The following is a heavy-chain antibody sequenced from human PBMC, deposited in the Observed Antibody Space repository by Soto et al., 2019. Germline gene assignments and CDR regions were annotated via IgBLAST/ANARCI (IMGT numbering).Heavy chain of an antibody. J-gene: IGHJ5*02. CDR1: GGSFSGYY. V-gene: IGHV4-34*01. Sequence: PSETLSLTCAVYGGSFSGYYWSWIRQPPGKGLEWIGEINHSGSTNYSPSLKSRVTISGDTSKSQFSLKLSSVTAADTAVYYCARHTRNQFDPWGQGTLVTVSS. CDR2: INHSGST. CDR3: ARHTRNQFDP.